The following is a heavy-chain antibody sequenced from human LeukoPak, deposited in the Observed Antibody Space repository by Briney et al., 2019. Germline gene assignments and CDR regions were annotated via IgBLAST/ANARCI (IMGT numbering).Heavy chain of an antibody. CDR1: GFTFSLYW. D-gene: IGHD3-10*01. CDR3: AKDRGDYYYSYDMDV. Sequence: GGSLRLSCAASGFTFSLYWMTWVRQAPGKGLEWVAFIRYDGSNKYYADSVKGRFTISRDNSKNMLYLQMNSLRAEDTAVYYCAKDRGDYYYSYDMDVWGKGTTVTVSS. CDR2: IRYDGSNK. J-gene: IGHJ6*03. V-gene: IGHV3-30*02.